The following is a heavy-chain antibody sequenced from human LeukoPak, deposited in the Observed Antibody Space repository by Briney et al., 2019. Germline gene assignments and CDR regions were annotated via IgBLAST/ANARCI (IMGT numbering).Heavy chain of an antibody. Sequence: ASVKVSCKASGGTFSSYAISWVRQAPGQGLEWMGRIIPIFGTANYAQKFQGRVTITTDESTSTAYMELSSLRSDDTAVYYCARGVVVPAAIDWFDPWGQGTLVTVSS. J-gene: IGHJ5*02. V-gene: IGHV1-69*05. CDR2: IIPIFGTA. CDR3: ARGVVVPAAIDWFDP. CDR1: GGTFSSYA. D-gene: IGHD2-2*01.